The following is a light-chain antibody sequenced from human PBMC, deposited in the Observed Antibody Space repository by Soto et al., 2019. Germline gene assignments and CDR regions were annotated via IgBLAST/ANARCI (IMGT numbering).Light chain of an antibody. V-gene: IGKV1-39*01. CDR3: QQSYSTPIT. Sequence: DIQMTQSPSSLSGSVGDRVTITGRASQSISSYLNWYQQKPGKAPKLLIYAASSLQSGVPSRFSGSGSGTDFTLTISSLQPEDFATYYCQQSYSTPITFGQGTRLEI. CDR1: QSISSY. J-gene: IGKJ5*01. CDR2: AAS.